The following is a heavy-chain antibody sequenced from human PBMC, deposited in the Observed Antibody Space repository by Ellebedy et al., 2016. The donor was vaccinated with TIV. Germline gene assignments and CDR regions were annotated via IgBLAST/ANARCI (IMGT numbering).Heavy chain of an antibody. D-gene: IGHD4-23*01. Sequence: ASVKVSXXASGYTFTGYYMHWVRQAPGQGLEWMGWINPNSGGTNYAQKFQGWVTMTRDTSISTAYMELSRLRSDDTAVYYCARDYGGPSWYFDLWGRGTLVTVSS. CDR3: ARDYGGPSWYFDL. J-gene: IGHJ2*01. CDR1: GYTFTGYY. V-gene: IGHV1-2*04. CDR2: INPNSGGT.